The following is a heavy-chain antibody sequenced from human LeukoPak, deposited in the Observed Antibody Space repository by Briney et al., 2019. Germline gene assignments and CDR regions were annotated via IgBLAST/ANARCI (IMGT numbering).Heavy chain of an antibody. CDR2: IYPGDSDT. D-gene: IGHD2-2*02. CDR1: GYSFTSYR. J-gene: IGHJ3*02. V-gene: IGHV5-51*01. Sequence: TGESLKISCKGSGYSFTSYRIGWVRQMPGKGLEWMGIIYPGDSDTRYSPSFQGQVTISADKSISTAYLQWSSLKASDTAMYYCARRSCGSTSCYSAFDIWGQGTMVTVSS. CDR3: ARRSCGSTSCYSAFDI.